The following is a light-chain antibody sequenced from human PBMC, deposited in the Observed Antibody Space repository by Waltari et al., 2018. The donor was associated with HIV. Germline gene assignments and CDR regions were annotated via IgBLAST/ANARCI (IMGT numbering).Light chain of an antibody. CDR3: GTWDSSLSAEV. CDR2: DNN. V-gene: IGLV1-51*01. CDR1: SSNIANNY. J-gene: IGLJ1*01. Sequence: QSVLTQPPSVSAAPGQKVTISCPGRSSNIANNYVSWYQQLPGTAPKLLIYDNNKRPSGIPDRFSGSKSGTSATLGITGLQTGDEADYYCGTWDSSLSAEVFGTGTKVTVL.